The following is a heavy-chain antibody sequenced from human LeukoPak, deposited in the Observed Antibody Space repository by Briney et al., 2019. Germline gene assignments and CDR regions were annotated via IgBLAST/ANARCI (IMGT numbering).Heavy chain of an antibody. CDR2: IYYSGST. D-gene: IGHD6-13*01. V-gene: IGHV4-39*07. Sequence: SETLSLTCTVSGGSISRSSYYWGWIRQPPGKGLEWIGSIYYSGSTYYNPSLKSRVTISVDASKNQFSLKLSSVTAADTAVYYCASSGYSSSWSLFDYWGQGTLVTVSS. J-gene: IGHJ4*02. CDR1: GGSISRSSYY. CDR3: ASSGYSSSWSLFDY.